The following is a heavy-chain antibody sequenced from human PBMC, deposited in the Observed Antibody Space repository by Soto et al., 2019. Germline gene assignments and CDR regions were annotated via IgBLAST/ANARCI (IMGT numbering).Heavy chain of an antibody. D-gene: IGHD6-13*01. CDR1: TGSFSGYS. CDR3: ARGRRGYSSSWYDY. J-gene: IGHJ4*02. CDR2: INHSGST. Sequence: QVQLQQWGAGLLKPSDTLSLTCAVYTGSFSGYSWSWIRQPPGKGLEWIGEINHSGSTNYNPSLKSRVTISVDTSKNQFSLKLSSVTAADTAVYYCARGRRGYSSSWYDYWGQGTLVTVSS. V-gene: IGHV4-34*01.